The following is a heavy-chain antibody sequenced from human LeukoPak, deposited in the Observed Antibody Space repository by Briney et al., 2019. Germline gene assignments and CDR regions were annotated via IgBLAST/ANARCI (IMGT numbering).Heavy chain of an antibody. CDR3: ARHNYGDYLEIDY. CDR2: IYTSGST. Sequence: SETLSLTCTVSGGSISSYYWSWIRQPPGKGLEWIGYIYTSGSTNYNPPLKSRVTISVDTSKNQFSLKLSSVTAADTAVYYCARHNYGDYLEIDYWGQGTLVTVSS. CDR1: GGSISSYY. V-gene: IGHV4-4*09. D-gene: IGHD4-17*01. J-gene: IGHJ4*02.